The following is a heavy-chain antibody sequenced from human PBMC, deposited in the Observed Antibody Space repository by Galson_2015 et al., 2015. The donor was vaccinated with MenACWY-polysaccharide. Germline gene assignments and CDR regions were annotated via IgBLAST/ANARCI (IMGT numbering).Heavy chain of an antibody. CDR2: ISNDGINK. J-gene: IGHJ4*02. D-gene: IGHD3-9*01. CDR1: GFIFTNHA. Sequence: SLRLSCAVSGFIFTNHAMHWVRQAPGKGLEWVGVISNDGINKYYADSVKGRVTISRDDSQNTLFLQWNSLRGEDTAIYYCVRDASPLGRYFDSKGWDYWGQGSLVTVSS. V-gene: IGHV3-30-3*01. CDR3: VRDASPLGRYFDSKGWDY.